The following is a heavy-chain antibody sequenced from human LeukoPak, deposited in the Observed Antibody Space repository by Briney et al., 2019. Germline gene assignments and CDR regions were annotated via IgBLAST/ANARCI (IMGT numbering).Heavy chain of an antibody. CDR1: GFTFSSYA. J-gene: IGHJ4*02. CDR3: AKRGTKVLAPYYFDY. D-gene: IGHD2-8*02. V-gene: IGHV3-23*01. CDR2: ISGSGDST. Sequence: GGSLRLSCAASGFTFSSYAMSWVRQAPGKGLEGVSRISGSGDSTYYADSVKGRFTISRDNSKNTLYLQMNSLRAEDTAVYYCAKRGTKVLAPYYFDYWGQGTLVTVSS.